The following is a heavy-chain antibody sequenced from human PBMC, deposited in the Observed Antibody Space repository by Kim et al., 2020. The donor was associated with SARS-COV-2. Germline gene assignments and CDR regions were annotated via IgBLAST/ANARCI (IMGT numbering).Heavy chain of an antibody. CDR1: GFTVSSNY. CDR3: ARGFDRYYYDSSGYYYGAGGAQNAFDI. J-gene: IGHJ3*02. V-gene: IGHV3-53*04. Sequence: GGSLRLSCAASGFTVSSNYMSWVRQAPGKGLEWVSVIYSGGSTYYADSVKGRFTISRHNSKNTLYLQMNSLRAEDTAVYYCARGFDRYYYDSSGYYYGAGGAQNAFDIWGQGTMVTVSS. CDR2: IYSGGST. D-gene: IGHD3-22*01.